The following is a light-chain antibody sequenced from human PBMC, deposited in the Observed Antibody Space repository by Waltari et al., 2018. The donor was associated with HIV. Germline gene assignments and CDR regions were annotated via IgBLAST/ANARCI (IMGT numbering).Light chain of an antibody. V-gene: IGLV2-14*01. Sequence: QSALTQPASVSGSPGQSITISCTGTNSDIGAYNYVSWYQHHPGKAPKLMIYEVSNRPSGVSNRVSGSKSANTASLTISGLQAEYEADYYCGSYTTSGTLVLGSGTWVTVL. J-gene: IGLJ1*01. CDR2: EVS. CDR3: GSYTTSGTLV. CDR1: NSDIGAYNY.